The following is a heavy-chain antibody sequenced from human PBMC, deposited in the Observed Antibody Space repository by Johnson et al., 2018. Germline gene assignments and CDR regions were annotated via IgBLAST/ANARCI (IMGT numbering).Heavy chain of an antibody. D-gene: IGHD3-16*02. Sequence: VQLVESGGGLVKPGGSLRLSCAASGFTFSNAWMSWVRQAPGKGLEWVGRIKSKTDGGTTDYAAPVKGRFTISRDDSKNTLYLQMNSLKTEDTAVYYCTAVVIDYYYGMDVWGQGTTVTVSS. CDR2: IKSKTDGGTT. CDR3: TAVVIDYYYGMDV. V-gene: IGHV3-15*01. J-gene: IGHJ6*02. CDR1: GFTFSNAW.